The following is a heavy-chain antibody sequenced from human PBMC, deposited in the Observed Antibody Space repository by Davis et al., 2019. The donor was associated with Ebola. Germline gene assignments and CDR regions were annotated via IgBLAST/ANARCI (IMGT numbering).Heavy chain of an antibody. CDR3: ARDFGEWELLFAFDI. D-gene: IGHD1-26*01. V-gene: IGHV3-66*01. CDR2: IYSGGST. Sequence: GESLKISCAASGFTVSSNYMSWVRQAPGKGLAWVSVIYSGGSTYYADSVKGRFTISRDNSKNTLYLQMNSLRAEDTAVYYCARDFGEWELLFAFDIWGQGTMVTVSS. CDR1: GFTVSSNY. J-gene: IGHJ3*02.